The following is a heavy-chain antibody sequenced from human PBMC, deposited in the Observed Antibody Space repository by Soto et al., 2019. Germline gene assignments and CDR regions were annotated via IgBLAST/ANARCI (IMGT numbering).Heavy chain of an antibody. CDR1: GFTFSNYW. V-gene: IGHV3-7*03. Sequence: LRLSCAASGFTFSNYWMSWVRQAPGKGLQWVANINRDGREKYYVDSLKGRFTISRDNADNSLHLQLNSLRDEDTAVYYCTRAPEGSGSYYYFDFWGRGTLVTVSS. CDR3: TRAPEGSGSYYYFDF. J-gene: IGHJ4*02. D-gene: IGHD3-22*01. CDR2: INRDGREK.